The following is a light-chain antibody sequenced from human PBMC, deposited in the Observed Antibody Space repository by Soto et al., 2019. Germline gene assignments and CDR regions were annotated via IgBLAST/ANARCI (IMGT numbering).Light chain of an antibody. Sequence: EIVLTQSPGTLPLSPGERATLSCRASQSVTSSYLAWWQQKPGQAHRLLIYGASSRATGITDRFSGSGSGTDFTLTISRLEPEDFAVYFCQQYGSSHTTFGQGTKVDIK. CDR1: QSVTSSY. V-gene: IGKV3-20*01. CDR2: GAS. CDR3: QQYGSSHTT. J-gene: IGKJ1*01.